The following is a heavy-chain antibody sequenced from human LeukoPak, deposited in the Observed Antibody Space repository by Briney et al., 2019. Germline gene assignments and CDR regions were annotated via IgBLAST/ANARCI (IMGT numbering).Heavy chain of an antibody. Sequence: GGSLRLSCAASGFTFSNYWMNWVRQAPGRGLEWVANIKHDGSEKYYVDSVKGRFTISRDNSKNTLYLQMNSLRAEDTAVYYCAKEEGGGSCCGYYYMDVWGKGTTVTVSS. J-gene: IGHJ6*03. V-gene: IGHV3-7*03. CDR3: AKEEGGGSCCGYYYMDV. CDR1: GFTFSNYW. CDR2: IKHDGSEK. D-gene: IGHD2-15*01.